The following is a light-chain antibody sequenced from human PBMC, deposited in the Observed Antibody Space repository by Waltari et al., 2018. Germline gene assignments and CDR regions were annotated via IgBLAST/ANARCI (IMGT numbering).Light chain of an antibody. CDR1: QGISSY. V-gene: IGKV1-9*01. CDR3: QQLNSYPSWT. J-gene: IGKJ1*01. Sequence: CRACQGISSYLAWYHQKPGKAPKLLIYAASTLQSGVPSRFSGSVSGTDFTLTISSLQPEDFATYYCQQLNSYPSWTFGQGTKVEIK. CDR2: AAS.